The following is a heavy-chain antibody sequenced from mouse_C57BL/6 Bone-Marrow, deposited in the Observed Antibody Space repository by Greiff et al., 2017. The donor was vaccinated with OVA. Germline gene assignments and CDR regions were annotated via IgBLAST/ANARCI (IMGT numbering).Heavy chain of an antibody. D-gene: IGHD2-1*01. CDR2: IHPNSGSI. CDR3: ANYGNHWYFDV. J-gene: IGHJ1*03. CDR1: GYTFTSYW. Sequence: QVQLQQPGAELVQPGASVKLSCKAYGYTFTSYWMHWVKQRPGQGLEWIGMIHPNSGSINYNEKFKSKATLTVDKSSSTAYMQLSSLTSEDAAVYYCANYGNHWYFDVWGTGTTVTVSS. V-gene: IGHV1-64*01.